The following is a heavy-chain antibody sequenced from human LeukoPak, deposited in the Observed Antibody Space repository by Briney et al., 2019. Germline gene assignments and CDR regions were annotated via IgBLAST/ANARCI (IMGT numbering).Heavy chain of an antibody. CDR1: GGTFSSYT. J-gene: IGHJ4*02. D-gene: IGHD3-16*02. CDR2: IIPILGIA. V-gene: IGHV1-69*02. Sequence: GSSVKVSCKASGGTFSSYTISWVRQAPGQGLEWMGRIIPILGIANYAQKFQGRVTITADKSTSTAYMELSRLRSDDTAVYYCARTHFYVWGSYRYGRYFDYWGQGTLVTVSS. CDR3: ARTHFYVWGSYRYGRYFDY.